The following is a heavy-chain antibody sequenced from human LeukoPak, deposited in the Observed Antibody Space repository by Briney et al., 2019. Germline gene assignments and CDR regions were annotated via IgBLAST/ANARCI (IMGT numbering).Heavy chain of an antibody. Sequence: SETLPLTCNVLGFSISSDYYWGWIRQPPGEGLEWTATIYHDGSTYYNPSLKGRVTISVDTSKNQFSLKLSSVTAADTAVYYCARLISHYYYYMDVWGKGTTVTVSS. CDR3: ARLISHYYYYMDV. CDR1: GFSISSDYY. CDR2: IYHDGST. J-gene: IGHJ6*03. V-gene: IGHV4-38-2*02. D-gene: IGHD3-3*02.